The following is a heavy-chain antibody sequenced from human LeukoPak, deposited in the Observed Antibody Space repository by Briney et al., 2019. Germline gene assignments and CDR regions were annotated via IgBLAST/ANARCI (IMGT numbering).Heavy chain of an antibody. D-gene: IGHD6-13*01. J-gene: IGHJ4*02. CDR3: ARVMVSGAAGMDYFDY. CDR2: IYSGGSA. Sequence: GGPLRLSCAASGVTVSSNYMSWVRQAPGKGLEWVAIIYSGGSAYYADSLKDRFTTSRDNSENTVYLQINSLRVEDTAVYYCARVMVSGAAGMDYFDYWGQGTLVTVSS. V-gene: IGHV3-66*01. CDR1: GVTVSSNY.